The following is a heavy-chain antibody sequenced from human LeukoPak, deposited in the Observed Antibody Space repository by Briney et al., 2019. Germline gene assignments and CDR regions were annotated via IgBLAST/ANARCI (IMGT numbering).Heavy chain of an antibody. D-gene: IGHD6-13*01. CDR2: IIPILGIA. J-gene: IGHJ4*02. CDR1: GGTFSSYA. Sequence: SVKVSCKASGGTFSSYAISWVRQAPGQGLEWMGRIIPILGIANYAQKFQGRVTVTADKSTSTAYMELNSLRSEDTAVYYCASTRGSSAAVYFDYWGQGTLVTVSS. CDR3: ASTRGSSAAVYFDY. V-gene: IGHV1-69*04.